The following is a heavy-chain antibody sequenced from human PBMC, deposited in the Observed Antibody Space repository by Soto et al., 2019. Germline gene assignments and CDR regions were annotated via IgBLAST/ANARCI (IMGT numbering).Heavy chain of an antibody. D-gene: IGHD1-7*01. CDR1: GFTFSGYA. CDR3: AKDQPGTTGGYYYGMDV. J-gene: IGHJ6*02. Sequence: PGGSLRLSCAASGFTFSGYAMSWVRQAPGKGLEWVSAISGSGGSTYYADSVKGRFTISRDNSKNTLYLQMNSLRAEDTAVYYCAKDQPGTTGGYYYGMDVWGQGTTVTVSS. V-gene: IGHV3-23*01. CDR2: ISGSGGST.